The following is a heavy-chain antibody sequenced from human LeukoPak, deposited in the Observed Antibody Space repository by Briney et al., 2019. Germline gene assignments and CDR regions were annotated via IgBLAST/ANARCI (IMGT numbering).Heavy chain of an antibody. V-gene: IGHV1-2*02. CDR3: ARSLHAYCGGDCYTPFDY. J-gene: IGHJ4*02. Sequence: GASVKVSCKASGYTFTGYYMHWVRQAPGQGLEWMGWINPNSGGTNYAQKFQGRVTMTRDTSISTAYTELSRLRSDDTAVYYCARSLHAYCGGDCYTPFDYWGQGTMVTVSS. CDR1: GYTFTGYY. CDR2: INPNSGGT. D-gene: IGHD2-21*01.